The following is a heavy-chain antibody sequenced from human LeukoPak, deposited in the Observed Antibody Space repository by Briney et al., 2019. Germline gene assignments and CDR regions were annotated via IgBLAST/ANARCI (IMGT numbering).Heavy chain of an antibody. V-gene: IGHV6-1*01. D-gene: IGHD5-12*01. J-gene: IGHJ6*03. CDR2: TYYRSKWYN. CDR1: GDSVSSNSAA. Sequence: SQTLSLTCAISGDSVSSNSAAWNWIRQSPSRGLEWLGRTYYRSKWYNDYAVSVKSRITINPDTSKNQFSLQLNSVTPEDTAVYYCARDCNSGYDSSWANYMDVWGKGTTVTISS. CDR3: ARDCNSGYDSSWANYMDV.